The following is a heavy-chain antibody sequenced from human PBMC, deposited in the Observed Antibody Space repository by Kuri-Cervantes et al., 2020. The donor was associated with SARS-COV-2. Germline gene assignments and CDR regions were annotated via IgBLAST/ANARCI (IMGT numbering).Heavy chain of an antibody. CDR3: VRDGDHWNFDY. D-gene: IGHD1-1*01. CDR1: GFTFSSYA. V-gene: IGHV3-23*01. Sequence: GWSLRLSCAASGFTFSSYAMSWVRQAPGKVLEWVSAISGSGGSTYYADSVKGRLTLSRDNAKNMLFLQMNSLRAEDTAGYYCVRDGDHWNFDYWGQGTLVTVSS. J-gene: IGHJ4*02. CDR2: ISGSGGST.